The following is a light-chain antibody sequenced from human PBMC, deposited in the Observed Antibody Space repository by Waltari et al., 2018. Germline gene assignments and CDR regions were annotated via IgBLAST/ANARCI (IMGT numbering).Light chain of an antibody. CDR1: QGIITL. V-gene: IGKV1-5*03. J-gene: IGKJ2*01. CDR3: QKYKSASYT. CDR2: MAS. Sequence: DIQMTQSPSTLSASVGDSVTITCRASQGIITLLAWYQQKTRKAPKLLIYMASRLEGGVPSRISASGAGTEFTLTISSLQPDDFETYYCQKYKSASYTFGQGTKLEI.